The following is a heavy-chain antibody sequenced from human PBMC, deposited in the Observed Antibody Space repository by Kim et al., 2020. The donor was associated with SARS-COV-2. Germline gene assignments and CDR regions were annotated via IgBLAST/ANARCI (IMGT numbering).Heavy chain of an antibody. CDR1: GFTVSSNY. CDR2: IYSGGST. V-gene: IGHV3-53*01. J-gene: IGHJ5*02. D-gene: IGHD6-13*01. Sequence: GGSLRLSCAASGFTVSSNYMSWVRQAPGKGLEWVSVIYSGGSTYSADSVKGRFTISRGNYNNTLYLHMNSLRAEDTTVYYCAGKEGSRGDWFDPWSQGT. CDR3: AGKEGSRGDWFDP.